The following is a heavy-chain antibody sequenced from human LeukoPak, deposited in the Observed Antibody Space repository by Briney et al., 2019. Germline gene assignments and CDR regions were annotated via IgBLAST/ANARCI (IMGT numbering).Heavy chain of an antibody. Sequence: SETLSLTCAVYGGSFSGYYWSWIRQPPGKGLEWIGEINHSGSTNYNPSLKSRVTISVDMSKNQFSLKLSSVTAAGTAVYYCARRATKSGIAAAGFQHWGQGTLVTVSS. CDR1: GGSFSGYY. D-gene: IGHD6-13*01. CDR2: INHSGST. J-gene: IGHJ1*01. V-gene: IGHV4-34*01. CDR3: ARRATKSGIAAAGFQH.